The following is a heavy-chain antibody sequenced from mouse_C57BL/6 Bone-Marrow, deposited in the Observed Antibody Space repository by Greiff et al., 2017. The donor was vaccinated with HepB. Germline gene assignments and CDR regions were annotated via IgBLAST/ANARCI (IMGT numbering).Heavy chain of an antibody. D-gene: IGHD1-1*01. CDR1: GYAFSSYW. Sequence: VQLQQSGAELVKPGASVKLSCKASGYAFSSYWMNWVKQRPGKGLEWIGQIYPGDGDTNYNGKFKGKATLTADKSSSTAYMQLSSLTSEDSAVYFCARSPTTVVAPGGFYWGQGTLVTVSA. CDR3: ARSPTTVVAPGGFY. CDR2: IYPGDGDT. V-gene: IGHV1-80*01. J-gene: IGHJ3*01.